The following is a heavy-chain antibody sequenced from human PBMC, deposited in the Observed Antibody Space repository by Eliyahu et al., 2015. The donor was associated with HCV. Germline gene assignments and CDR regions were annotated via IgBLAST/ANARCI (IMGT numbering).Heavy chain of an antibody. V-gene: IGHV3-74*01. J-gene: IGHJ4*02. D-gene: IGHD2-21*02. Sequence: EVQLVESGGGLVQPGGSLRLSCXASGFXFSXXWMHWVRQAPGKGLVXVSHXNSDGSSTDYADSVKGRFTISRDNAKDTLYLQINSLRAEDTAIYYCARGGGYCGGNCFGADYWGQGTLVTVSS. CDR1: GFXFSXXW. CDR2: XNSDGSST. CDR3: ARGGGYCGGNCFGADY.